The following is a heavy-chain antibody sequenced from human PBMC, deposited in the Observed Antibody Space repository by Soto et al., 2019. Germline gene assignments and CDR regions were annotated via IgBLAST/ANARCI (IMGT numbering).Heavy chain of an antibody. CDR2: INPANGNT. V-gene: IGHV1-3*01. J-gene: IGHJ3*01. Sequence: VQSGAEMKKPGASVNISCQASGFTFSDTLINWVRQGPGQGLEWMGWINPANGNTRYSESFQGRVTISSLSSASTAYVALSDLTSEDTAVYYCARDIVSVAPRANDAFDVWGQGTMITVSS. CDR3: ARDIVSVAPRANDAFDV. CDR1: GFTFSDTL. D-gene: IGHD1-26*01.